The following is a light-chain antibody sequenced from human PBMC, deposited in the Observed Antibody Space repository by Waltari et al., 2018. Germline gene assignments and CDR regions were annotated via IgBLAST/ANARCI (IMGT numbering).Light chain of an antibody. V-gene: IGLV2-14*03. J-gene: IGLJ3*02. CDR2: NVS. CDR1: SSDIGNYNY. CDR3: SSYTTSSTWV. Sequence: QSALTQPASVSGSPGQSITNPCNGTSSDIGNYNYVSWYQQYPGKAPKLMIDNVSDRPSGISNRFSGSKSGNTASLTISGLQAEDEADYYCSSYTTSSTWVFGGGTKLTVL.